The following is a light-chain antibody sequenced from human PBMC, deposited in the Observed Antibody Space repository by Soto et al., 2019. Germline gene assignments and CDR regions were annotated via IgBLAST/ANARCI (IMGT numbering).Light chain of an antibody. J-gene: IGLJ1*01. Sequence: QSVLTQPRSVSGSPGQSVTISCTGTSSDVGGYDFVSWYQQHPAKAPKLIIFDVTKRPSGVPDRFSGSKSGNTASLTISGLQAEEEADYYCCSFAGSYKLYVFGTGTKVTVL. CDR1: SSDVGGYDF. V-gene: IGLV2-11*01. CDR3: CSFAGSYKLYV. CDR2: DVT.